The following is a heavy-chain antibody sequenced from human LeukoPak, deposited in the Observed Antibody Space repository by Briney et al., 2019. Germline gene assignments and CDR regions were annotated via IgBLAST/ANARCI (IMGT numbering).Heavy chain of an antibody. Sequence: GGSLRLSCAASGFTFSSYAMSWVRQAPGKGLEWVSAISGSGGSTYYADSVKGRFTISRDNSKNTLYLQMNSLRAEDTAVYYCARDIRVYYGSGSYYNYYGMDVWGQGTTVTVSS. J-gene: IGHJ6*02. D-gene: IGHD3-10*01. CDR1: GFTFSSYA. CDR2: ISGSGGST. CDR3: ARDIRVYYGSGSYYNYYGMDV. V-gene: IGHV3-23*01.